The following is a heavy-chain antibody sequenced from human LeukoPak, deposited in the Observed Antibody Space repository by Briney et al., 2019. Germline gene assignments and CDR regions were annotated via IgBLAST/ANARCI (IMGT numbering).Heavy chain of an antibody. J-gene: IGHJ4*02. Sequence: ASVKVSCKASGYTFTGYYMHWVRQMPGKGLEWMGIIYPGDSDTRYSPSFQGQVTISADKSISTAYLQWSSLKASDTAMYYCARLDAQLRYFDWWGQGTLVTVSS. CDR3: ARLDAQLRYFDW. D-gene: IGHD3-9*01. V-gene: IGHV5-51*01. CDR1: GYTFTGYY. CDR2: IYPGDSDT.